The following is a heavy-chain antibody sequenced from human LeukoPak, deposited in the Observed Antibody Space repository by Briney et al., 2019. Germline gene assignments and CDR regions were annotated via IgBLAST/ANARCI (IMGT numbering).Heavy chain of an antibody. J-gene: IGHJ6*02. V-gene: IGHV4-59*01. CDR1: GGSISSYY. Sequence: SETLSLTCSVSGGSISSYYWSWIRQPPGKGLEWIGYIYYSGSTDYNPSIKSRVTISVDTSKNQFSLKLSSVTAADTAVYYCARWWYSSQYYYYYYGMDVWGQGTTVTVSS. CDR2: IYYSGST. D-gene: IGHD6-13*01. CDR3: ARWWYSSQYYYYYYGMDV.